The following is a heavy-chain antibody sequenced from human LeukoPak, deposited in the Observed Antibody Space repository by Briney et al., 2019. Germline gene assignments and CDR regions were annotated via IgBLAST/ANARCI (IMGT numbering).Heavy chain of an antibody. V-gene: IGHV3-74*01. Sequence: PGGSLRLSCAASGFTFSSYWVHWVRQAPGKGLVWVSPINSDGSSTSYADSVKGRFTISRDNAKNTLSLQMNSQRAEDTAVYYCARVGGSNAFDIWGQGTMVIVSS. D-gene: IGHD1-26*01. CDR3: ARVGGSNAFDI. CDR1: GFTFSSYW. J-gene: IGHJ3*02. CDR2: INSDGSST.